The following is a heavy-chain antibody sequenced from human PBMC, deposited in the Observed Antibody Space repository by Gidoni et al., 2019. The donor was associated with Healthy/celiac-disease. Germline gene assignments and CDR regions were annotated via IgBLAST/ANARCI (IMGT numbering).Heavy chain of an antibody. D-gene: IGHD6-6*01. V-gene: IGHV4-4*07. CDR1: GGPISSYY. Sequence: QVQLQESGPGLVKPAETLSLTCTVSGGPISSYYWSCIRTPAGKGLEWIGRIYTSGSTNYNPSLKSRVTMSVDTSKTQFSLTLSSVTAADTAVYYCARASSSPYYYYGMDVWGQGTTVTVSS. CDR2: IYTSGST. J-gene: IGHJ6*02. CDR3: ARASSSPYYYYGMDV.